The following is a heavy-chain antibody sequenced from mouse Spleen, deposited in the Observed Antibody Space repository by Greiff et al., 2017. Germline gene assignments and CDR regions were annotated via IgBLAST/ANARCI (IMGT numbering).Heavy chain of an antibody. Sequence: LVESGAELVRPGASVTLSCKASGYTFTDYEMHWVKQTPVHGLEWIGAIDPETGGTAYNQKFKGKAILTADKSSSTAYMELRSLTSEDSAVYYCTRRTFFAYWGQGTLVTVSA. CDR3: TRRTFFAY. CDR1: GYTFTDYE. V-gene: IGHV1-15*01. J-gene: IGHJ3*01. CDR2: IDPETGGT.